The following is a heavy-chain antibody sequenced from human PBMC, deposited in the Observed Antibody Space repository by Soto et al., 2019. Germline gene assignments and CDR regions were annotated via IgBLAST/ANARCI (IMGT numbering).Heavy chain of an antibody. CDR3: AKKDGISSDFDY. D-gene: IGHD3-3*02. V-gene: IGHV3-30*18. Sequence: GGSLRLSCAASGFTFSSYGMHWVRQAPGKGLEWVAVISYDGSNKYYADSVKGRFTISRDNSKNTLYLQMNSLRAEDTAVYYCAKKDGISSDFDYWGQGTLVTVSS. CDR2: ISYDGSNK. CDR1: GFTFSSYG. J-gene: IGHJ4*02.